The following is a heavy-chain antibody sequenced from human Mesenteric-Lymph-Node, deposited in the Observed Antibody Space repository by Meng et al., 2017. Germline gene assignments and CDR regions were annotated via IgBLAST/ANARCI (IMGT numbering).Heavy chain of an antibody. Sequence: QGPLQELGPRPGRPSPSLSLTCTVSGAYISSGVFWIWIRQPPGKDLEWIGYISYSGATHSNPSLKSRLTISVDTAKNQFSLSLSSVTAADTAVYYCARVVGDCASCYKGWFDPWGQGTLVTVSS. J-gene: IGHJ5*02. CDR3: ARVVGDCASCYKGWFDP. CDR2: ISYSGAT. D-gene: IGHD2-2*02. CDR1: GAYISSGVF. V-gene: IGHV4-30-4*01.